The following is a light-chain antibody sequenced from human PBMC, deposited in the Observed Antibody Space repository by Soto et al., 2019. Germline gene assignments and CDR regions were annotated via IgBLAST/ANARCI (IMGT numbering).Light chain of an antibody. J-gene: IGKJ1*01. Sequence: DIQMTQSPSTLSASVGDRVTITCRASQSISSWLAWYQQKPGKAPKLLIYKASSLESGVPSRSSGSGSGTEFTLTISSLQPDDFATYYCQQYKGTFGQGTKVDIK. V-gene: IGKV1-5*03. CDR2: KAS. CDR3: QQYKGT. CDR1: QSISSW.